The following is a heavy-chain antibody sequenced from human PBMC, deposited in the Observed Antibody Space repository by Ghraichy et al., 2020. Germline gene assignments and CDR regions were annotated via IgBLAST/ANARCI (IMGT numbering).Heavy chain of an antibody. V-gene: IGHV3-23*01. CDR3: AKTRKNGYNSVNN. D-gene: IGHD5-24*01. Sequence: GGSLRLSCAASGFTFTNYAMSWVRQAPGKGLEWVSSISGSGIGTYYADAVKGLFTISSDNSKNTVSLQMNSLKAEATAVYYCAKTRKNGYNSVNNWSQGTPVTVS. J-gene: IGHJ4*02. CDR1: GFTFTNYA. CDR2: ISGSGIGT.